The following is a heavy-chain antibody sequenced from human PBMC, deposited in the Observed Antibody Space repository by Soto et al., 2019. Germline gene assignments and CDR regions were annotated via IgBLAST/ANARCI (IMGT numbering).Heavy chain of an antibody. J-gene: IGHJ4*02. Sequence: SVTVSCKASGGTFSSYAISWVRQAPGQGLEWMGGIIPIFGTANYAQKFQGRVTITADESTSTAYMELSSLRSEDTAVYYCARENQSYSVSYLSFDSWGQGTLVTVSS. V-gene: IGHV1-69*13. D-gene: IGHD1-26*01. CDR1: GGTFSSYA. CDR2: IIPIFGTA. CDR3: ARENQSYSVSYLSFDS.